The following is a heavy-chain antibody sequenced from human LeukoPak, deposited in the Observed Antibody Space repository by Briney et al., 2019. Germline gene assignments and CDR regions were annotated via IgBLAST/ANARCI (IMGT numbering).Heavy chain of an antibody. CDR3: ARSYCTNGVCLAHQRYYYYYMDV. V-gene: IGHV1-46*01. Sequence: ASVKVSCKASGYTFTSYYMHWVRQAPGRGLEWMGIINPSGGSTSYAQKFQGRVTMTRDMSTSTVYMELSSLRSEDTAVYYCARSYCTNGVCLAHQRYYYYYMDVWGKGTTVTVSS. D-gene: IGHD2-8*01. J-gene: IGHJ6*03. CDR1: GYTFTSYY. CDR2: INPSGGST.